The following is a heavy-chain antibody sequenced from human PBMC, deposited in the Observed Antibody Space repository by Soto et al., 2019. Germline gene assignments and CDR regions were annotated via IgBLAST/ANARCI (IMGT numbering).Heavy chain of an antibody. D-gene: IGHD6-13*01. CDR3: ASSSSWYSIDYYGMDV. CDR2: IIPIFGTA. Sequence: SVKVSCKASGGTFSSYAITWVRQAPGQGLEWMGGIIPIFGTANYAQKLQGRVTMTTDTSTSTAYMELSSLRSEDTAVYYCASSSSWYSIDYYGMDVWGQGTTVTVSS. V-gene: IGHV1-69*05. J-gene: IGHJ6*02. CDR1: GGTFSSYA.